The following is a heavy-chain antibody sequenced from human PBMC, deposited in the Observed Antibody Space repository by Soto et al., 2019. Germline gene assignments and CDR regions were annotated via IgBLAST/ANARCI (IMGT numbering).Heavy chain of an antibody. J-gene: IGHJ4*02. CDR3: VRHFDN. CDR1: GFSFGTYG. CDR2: ITSDGSST. Sequence: PXGCLRLSCAACGFSFGTYGMHWVRRPPGKGLVWVARITSDGSSTTYADPVKGRFTISRDNAKNTLYLQMNSLRADDTAVYYCVRHFDNCGQRTLVTVSS. V-gene: IGHV3-74*01.